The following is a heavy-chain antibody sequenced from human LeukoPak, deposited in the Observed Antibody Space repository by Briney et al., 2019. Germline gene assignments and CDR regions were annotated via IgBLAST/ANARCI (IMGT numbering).Heavy chain of an antibody. V-gene: IGHV4-34*01. D-gene: IGHD3-10*01. CDR3: ASRIGAPYGSGSLTVGNWSDP. J-gene: IGHJ5*02. CDR1: GGSFSGYY. Sequence: SETLSLTCAVYGGSFSGYYWSWIRQPPGKGLEWIGEINHSGSTNYNPSLKSRVTISVDTSKNQFSLKLSSVTAADTAVYYCASRIGAPYGSGSLTVGNWSDPWGQGTLVTVSS. CDR2: INHSGST.